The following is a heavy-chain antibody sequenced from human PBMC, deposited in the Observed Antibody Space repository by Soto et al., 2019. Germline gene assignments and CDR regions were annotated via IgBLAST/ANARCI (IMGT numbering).Heavy chain of an antibody. Sequence: PGGSLRLSCTTSGFTFGDYAMSWSRQAPGKRLEWVGVIRSKAYGGTTDYAASVKGRFTISRDDSKSIAYLQMNSLKSEDTGVYYCTKYTYTSRYAYYGMDVWGHGTTVTVSS. CDR1: GFTFGDYA. V-gene: IGHV3-49*03. D-gene: IGHD6-13*01. CDR3: TKYTYTSRYAYYGMDV. J-gene: IGHJ6*02. CDR2: IRSKAYGGTT.